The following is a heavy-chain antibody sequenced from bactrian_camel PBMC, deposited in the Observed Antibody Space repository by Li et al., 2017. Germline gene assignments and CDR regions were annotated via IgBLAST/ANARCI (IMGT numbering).Heavy chain of an antibody. V-gene: IGHV3S1*01. CDR2: IYPGRPGT. CDR3: AARAGRFSSDHGMHPSRFQY. J-gene: IGHJ4*01. D-gene: IGHD4*01. Sequence: HVQLVESGGGSVQSGGSIRLSCVRSGGRGCGMSWYLQAPGKTREEVRLLSSIYPGRPGTCQDSVKDRVTISRDNAKNTLDLQMNSLNDEDTGMYYCAARAGRFSSDHGMHPSRFQYWGRGTQVTVS. CDR1: GGRGCG.